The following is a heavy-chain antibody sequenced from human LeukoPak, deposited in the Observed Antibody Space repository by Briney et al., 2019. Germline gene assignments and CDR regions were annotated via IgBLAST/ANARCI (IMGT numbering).Heavy chain of an antibody. CDR3: ARDPHDYGDYVDFGGFDY. D-gene: IGHD4-17*01. V-gene: IGHV1-69*13. CDR1: GGTFSSYA. J-gene: IGHJ4*02. CDR2: IIPIFGTA. Sequence: ASVKVSCKASGGTFSSYAISWVRQAPGQGLEWMGGIIPIFGTANYAQKFQGRVTITADESTSTAYMELSSLRSEDTAVYYCARDPHDYGDYVDFGGFDYWGQGTLVTVSS.